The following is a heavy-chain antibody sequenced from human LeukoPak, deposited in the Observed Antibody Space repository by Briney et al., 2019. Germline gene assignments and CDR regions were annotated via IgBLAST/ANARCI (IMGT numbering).Heavy chain of an antibody. J-gene: IGHJ4*02. CDR2: GNTNTGNP. D-gene: IGHD3-22*01. V-gene: IGHV7-4-1*02. CDR1: GYTFTDYA. Sequence: GASVKVSCKPSGYTFTDYAINWVRQAPGQGLEYMGWGNTNTGNPTYAQGFTGRFVFSSDSSVSTAYLQITSLKADDSAIYFCASCNDSSGYFAYWGQGTLVTVSS. CDR3: ASCNDSSGYFAY.